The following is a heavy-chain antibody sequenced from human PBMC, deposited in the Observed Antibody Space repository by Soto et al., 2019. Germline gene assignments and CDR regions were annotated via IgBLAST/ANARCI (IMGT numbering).Heavy chain of an antibody. CDR3: ARSIAAAIPYYYYYGMDV. J-gene: IGHJ6*02. CDR2: TIPIFGTA. V-gene: IGHV1-69*13. CDR1: GGTFSSYA. D-gene: IGHD6-13*01. Sequence: GASVKVSCKASGGTFSSYAISWVRQAPGQGLEWMGGTIPIFGTANYAQKFQGRVTITADESTSTAYMELSSLRSEDTAVYYCARSIAAAIPYYYYYGMDVWGQGTTVTVSS.